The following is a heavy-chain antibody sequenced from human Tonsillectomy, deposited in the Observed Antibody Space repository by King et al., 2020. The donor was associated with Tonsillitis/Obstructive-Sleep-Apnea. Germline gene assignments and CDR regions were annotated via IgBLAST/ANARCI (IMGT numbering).Heavy chain of an antibody. CDR1: GYTFTGYY. J-gene: IGHJ5*02. Sequence: VQLVESGAEVKKPGASVKVSCKASGYTFTGYYMHWVRQAPGQGLGWVGLINPNSGGTNYAQKFQGWVTITRDTSISTAYMGLCRLRSDETAVYYCAKGQPGTTTGWFDPWGQGTLVTVSS. V-gene: IGHV1-2*04. D-gene: IGHD1-7*01. CDR3: AKGQPGTTTGWFDP. CDR2: INPNSGGT.